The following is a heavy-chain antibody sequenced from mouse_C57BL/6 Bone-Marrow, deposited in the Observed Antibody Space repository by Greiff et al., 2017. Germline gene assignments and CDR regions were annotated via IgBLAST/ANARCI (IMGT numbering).Heavy chain of an antibody. CDR3: TRDDYFYYYAMDY. CDR1: GYTFTDYE. CDR2: IDPETGGT. J-gene: IGHJ4*01. D-gene: IGHD2-4*01. V-gene: IGHV1-15*01. Sequence: QVQLQQPGAELVRPGASVTLSCKASGYTFTDYEMHWVKQTPVHGLEWIGAIDPETGGTAYNQKFKGKAILTADKSSSTAYMELRSLTSEDSAVYYCTRDDYFYYYAMDYWGQGTSVTVSS.